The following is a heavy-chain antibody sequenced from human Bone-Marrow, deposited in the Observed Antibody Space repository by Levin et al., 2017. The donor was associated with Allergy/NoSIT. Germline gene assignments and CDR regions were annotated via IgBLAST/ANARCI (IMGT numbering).Heavy chain of an antibody. CDR2: LRGSGGGI. Sequence: QSGGSLRLSCAASGFTFSDYAMSWVRQAPGKGLEWVSALRGSGGGITYADSVKGRFTISRDNSKNTLYLQMDSLRAEDTAVYYCAKGTLGYCGRTCYPFDSWGQGTLVTVSS. J-gene: IGHJ4*02. CDR1: GFTFSDYA. D-gene: IGHD2-15*01. CDR3: AKGTLGYCGRTCYPFDS. V-gene: IGHV3-23*01.